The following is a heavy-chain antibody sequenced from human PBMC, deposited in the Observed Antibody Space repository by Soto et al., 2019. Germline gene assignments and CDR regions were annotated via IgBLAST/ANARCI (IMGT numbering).Heavy chain of an antibody. D-gene: IGHD2-21*01. CDR1: GFNFGTFW. Sequence: KLVESGGGLVQPGGSLRLSCAASGFNFGTFWMSWVRQAPGKGLEWVASIKEDGSEAYYVDSVKGRFTISRDNAKNSLYLQLNSLGVEDTAIYYCAREWQSSFFSPTTCYFYGMDVWCQGTTVTVSS. J-gene: IGHJ6*02. CDR3: AREWQSSFFSPTTCYFYGMDV. V-gene: IGHV3-7*01. CDR2: IKEDGSEA.